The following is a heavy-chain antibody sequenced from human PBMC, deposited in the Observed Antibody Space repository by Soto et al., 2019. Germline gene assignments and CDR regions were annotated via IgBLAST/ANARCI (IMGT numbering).Heavy chain of an antibody. CDR1: GFTFSSYA. CDR2: ISAGGDRA. CDR3: AKNRGSGSPYYYDMDV. D-gene: IGHD3-10*01. Sequence: PGGSLRLSCTVSGFTFSSYAMTWVLQAPGNGLEWVSTISAGGDRAFYADSVKGRFTISRDNSKSTLFLQMNSLRAEDTAVYYCAKNRGSGSPYYYDMDVWGQGTTVTVSS. J-gene: IGHJ6*02. V-gene: IGHV3-23*01.